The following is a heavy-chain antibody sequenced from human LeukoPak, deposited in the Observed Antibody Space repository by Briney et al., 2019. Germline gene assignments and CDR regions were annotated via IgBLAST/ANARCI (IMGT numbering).Heavy chain of an antibody. D-gene: IGHD6-19*01. CDR2: INHSGST. CDR1: GGSFSGYY. Sequence: SETLSLTCAVYGGSFSGYYWSWIRQPPGKGLEWIGEINHSGSTNYNPSLKSRVTISVDTSKNQFSLKLSSVTAADTVVYYCASGDYSSGWYSFDYWGQGTLVTVSS. CDR3: ASGDYSSGWYSFDY. J-gene: IGHJ4*02. V-gene: IGHV4-34*01.